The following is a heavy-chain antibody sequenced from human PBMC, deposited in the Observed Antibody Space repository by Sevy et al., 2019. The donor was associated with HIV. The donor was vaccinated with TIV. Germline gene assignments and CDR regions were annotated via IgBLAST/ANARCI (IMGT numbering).Heavy chain of an antibody. J-gene: IGHJ4*02. CDR1: GVTLNTYW. CDR3: ARGTSWTFGL. CDR2: INTDGQMT. D-gene: IGHD3-3*01. Sequence: GGSLRLSCVASGVTLNTYWMHWVRQAPGKGLMWVSRINTDGQMTSFADSVKGRFTISRDNAKNTIYLQMDSLRAEDTAVYFCARGTSWTFGLWGRGTLVTVSS. V-gene: IGHV3-74*01.